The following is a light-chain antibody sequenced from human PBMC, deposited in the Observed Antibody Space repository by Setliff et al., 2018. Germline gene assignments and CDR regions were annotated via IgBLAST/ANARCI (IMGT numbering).Light chain of an antibody. CDR3: AAWDDSLTGSYV. J-gene: IGLJ1*01. CDR1: SSNIGGNT. V-gene: IGLV1-44*01. Sequence: QSALPQPPSTSGTPGQRVTISCSGSSSNIGGNTVNWYQQLPGTAPRLLIFSNNDRPSGVSNRFTGSKSGTSASLTISGLQSEDEGDYYCAAWDDSLTGSYVFGTGTTVTVL. CDR2: SNN.